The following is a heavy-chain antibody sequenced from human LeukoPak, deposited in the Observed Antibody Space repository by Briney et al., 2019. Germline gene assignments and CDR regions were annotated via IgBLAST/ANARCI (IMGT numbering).Heavy chain of an antibody. D-gene: IGHD6-19*01. Sequence: SETLSLTCTVSGSSISSGDFYWSWIRQSPGQGLEWIGYIYYSGDTYNNPSLKSRVAISLDTSKNQLSLQLTSVTAADTAVYYCTKATQWLAFDYWGRGTLVTVSS. CDR2: IYYSGDT. J-gene: IGHJ4*02. CDR3: TKATQWLAFDY. V-gene: IGHV4-30-4*02. CDR1: GSSISSGDFY.